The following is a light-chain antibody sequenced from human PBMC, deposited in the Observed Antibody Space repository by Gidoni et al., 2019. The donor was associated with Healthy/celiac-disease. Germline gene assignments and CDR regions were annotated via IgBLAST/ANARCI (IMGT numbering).Light chain of an antibody. CDR2: DAS. V-gene: IGKV3-11*01. Sequence: EIVLTQSPATLSLSPGERATLSCRASQSVSSYLAWYQQKPGQAPRLLIYDASNRATGIPARFSGSGSGTDFTLTISSLEPEDFAVYYCQPRSNRPRTFGQXTKVEIK. CDR3: QPRSNRPRT. CDR1: QSVSSY. J-gene: IGKJ1*01.